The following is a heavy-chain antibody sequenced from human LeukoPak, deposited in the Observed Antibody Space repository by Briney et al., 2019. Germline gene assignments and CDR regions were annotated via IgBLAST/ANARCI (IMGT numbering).Heavy chain of an antibody. CDR2: ISYDGSNE. J-gene: IGHJ4*02. V-gene: IGHV3-30-3*01. CDR1: VFTFSRYA. CDR3: ARVGYYSSGPFSYFDY. Sequence: GGSLRLSCAASVFTFSRYAMHWVRQAPGKGLEWVAVISYDGSNEYYADSVKGRLTISRDSSENTLYLQMNSLRVEDTAVYYCARVGYYSSGPFSYFDYWGQGTLVTVSS. D-gene: IGHD3-10*01.